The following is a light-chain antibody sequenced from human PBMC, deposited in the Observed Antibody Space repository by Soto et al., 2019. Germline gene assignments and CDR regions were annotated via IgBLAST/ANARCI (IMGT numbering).Light chain of an antibody. CDR2: AAS. Sequence: DIQMTQSPSSLSASVGDRVTITCRASQSISSYLNWYQQKPGKAPKLLIYAASSLERGFPSRFSGSGSGTDFTLTISSLQPEDFAIYYCQQSYNAPRTFGPGTMV. J-gene: IGKJ1*01. CDR3: QQSYNAPRT. CDR1: QSISSY. V-gene: IGKV1-39*01.